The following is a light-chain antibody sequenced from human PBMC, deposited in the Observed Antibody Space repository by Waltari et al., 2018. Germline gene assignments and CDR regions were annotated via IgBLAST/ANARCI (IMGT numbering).Light chain of an antibody. V-gene: IGLV2-11*01. Sequence: QSALTQPRSVSGSPGQSVTISCTGTSSDVGGYNYVAWYQPHPGKAPKLMIYDVSKLPSGVPDRFSGSKSVNTASLTISGLQAEDEADYYCCSYAGSYTLVFGGGTKLTVL. CDR3: CSYAGSYTLV. CDR1: SSDVGGYNY. J-gene: IGLJ2*01. CDR2: DVS.